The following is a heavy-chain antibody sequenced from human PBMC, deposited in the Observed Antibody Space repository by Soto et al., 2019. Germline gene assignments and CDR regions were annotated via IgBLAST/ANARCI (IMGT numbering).Heavy chain of an antibody. J-gene: IGHJ4*02. CDR2: IFPADSDT. CDR1: GYTFTNYW. CDR3: ARHFTSGYYVFDY. D-gene: IGHD3-22*01. Sequence: GESLKISCQASGYTFTNYWLGWVRQMPGKGLEWMGIIFPADSDTRYNPSFQGQVTISADKSISTAYLQWSSLKASDTAMYYCARHFTSGYYVFDYWGQGTLVTVSS. V-gene: IGHV5-51*01.